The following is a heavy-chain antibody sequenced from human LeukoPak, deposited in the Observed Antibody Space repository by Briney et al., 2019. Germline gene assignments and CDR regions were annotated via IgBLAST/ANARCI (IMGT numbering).Heavy chain of an antibody. CDR2: ISSNGGST. J-gene: IGHJ4*02. V-gene: IGHV3-64D*09. D-gene: IGHD6-13*01. CDR3: VKTHSSSWYTPAPFDY. CDR1: GFTFSSYA. Sequence: PGGSLRLSCPASGFTFSSYAMHWVRQAPGKGLEYVSAISSNGGSTYYADSVKGRFTISRDNSKNTLYLQMSSLRAEDTAVYYCVKTHSSSWYTPAPFDYWGQGTLVTVSS.